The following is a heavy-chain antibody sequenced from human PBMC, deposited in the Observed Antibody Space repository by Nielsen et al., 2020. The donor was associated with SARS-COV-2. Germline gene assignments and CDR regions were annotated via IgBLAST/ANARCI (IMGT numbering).Heavy chain of an antibody. Sequence: SETLSLTCTVSGGSISSGGYYWSWIRHHPGKGLEWIGYIYFSGRTYYNPSLKSRVTISVDTSKNQFSLSLRSATAADTAVYYCARESSGYDHYNYGMDVWGQGTTVTVSS. CDR1: GGSISSGGYY. J-gene: IGHJ6*02. D-gene: IGHD5-12*01. CDR2: IYFSGRT. V-gene: IGHV4-31*03. CDR3: ARESSGYDHYNYGMDV.